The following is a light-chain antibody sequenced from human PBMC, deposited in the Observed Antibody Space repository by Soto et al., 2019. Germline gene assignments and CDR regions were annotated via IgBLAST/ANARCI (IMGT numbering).Light chain of an antibody. CDR3: ISYAGNHNLV. J-gene: IGLJ2*01. CDR1: SSDVGAYIY. Sequence: QSVLTQPPSASGSPGQSVTISCTGTSSDVGAYIYVSWYQQHPGTAPKLIIYEVNKRPSGGPDRFSGSRSGNTASLTVSGLQPEDAADYYCISYAGNHNLVFGGGTKLTVL. CDR2: EVN. V-gene: IGLV2-8*01.